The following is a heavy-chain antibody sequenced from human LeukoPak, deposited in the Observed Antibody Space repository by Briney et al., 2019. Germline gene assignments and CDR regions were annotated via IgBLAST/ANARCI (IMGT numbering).Heavy chain of an antibody. V-gene: IGHV4-4*07. J-gene: IGHJ4*02. CDR3: ASSPVNIAAAGHY. Sequence: KPSKTPSLTCTATGGSINNYSWSWVRQPARKRLHWIGRIYTSGSTNYNPSLKSRVTISVDKSKNQFSLKLSSVTAADTAVYYCASSPVNIAAAGHYWGQGTLVTVSS. CDR1: GGSINNYS. CDR2: IYTSGST. D-gene: IGHD6-13*01.